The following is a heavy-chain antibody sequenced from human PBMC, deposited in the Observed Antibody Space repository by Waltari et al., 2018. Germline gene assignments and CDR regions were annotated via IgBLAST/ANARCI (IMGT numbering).Heavy chain of an antibody. CDR1: GGSVPSYF. CDR2: LSTSGSA. CDR3: ARETGTGYYPNYFDY. D-gene: IGHD1-26*01. J-gene: IGHJ4*02. V-gene: IGHV4-4*07. Sequence: VQLQESGPGLVKPSETLSLTCTVSGGSVPSYFWSWVRQPAGKGLEWVGRLSTSGSANYSPCRESRVTMSVDRSENQVSLNLHSVTAADTAIYYCARETGTGYYPNYFDYWGQGTPVTVSS.